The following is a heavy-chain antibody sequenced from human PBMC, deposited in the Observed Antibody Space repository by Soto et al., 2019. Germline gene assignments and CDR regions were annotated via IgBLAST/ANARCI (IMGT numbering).Heavy chain of an antibody. D-gene: IGHD2-15*01. J-gene: IGHJ6*02. CDR3: ARYGTGGCSGGSCYSTGYYYYGMDV. Sequence: ASVNVSCKSSGYTFTGYYMHWVRQAPGQGLECMGWINPNSGGTNYAQKFQGWVTMTRDTSISTAYMELSRLRSDDTAVYYCARYGTGGCSGGSCYSTGYYYYGMDVWGQGTTVTVSS. CDR2: INPNSGGT. V-gene: IGHV1-2*04. CDR1: GYTFTGYY.